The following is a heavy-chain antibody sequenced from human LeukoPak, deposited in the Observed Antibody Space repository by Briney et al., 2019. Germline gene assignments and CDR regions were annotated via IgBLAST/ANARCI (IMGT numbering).Heavy chain of an antibody. V-gene: IGHV3-33*03. J-gene: IGHJ3*02. Sequence: GGSLRLSCAASGFTFSSYGMHWVRQAPGKGLEWVAVIWYGGSNKYYADSVKGRFTISRDNAKNSLYLQMNSLRAEDMALYYCAKSVGSAAAGTFDAFDIWGQGTMVTVSS. CDR3: AKSVGSAAAGTFDAFDI. D-gene: IGHD6-13*01. CDR2: IWYGGSNK. CDR1: GFTFSSYG.